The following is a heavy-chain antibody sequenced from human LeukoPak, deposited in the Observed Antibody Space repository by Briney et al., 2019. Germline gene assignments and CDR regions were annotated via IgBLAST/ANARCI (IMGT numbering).Heavy chain of an antibody. V-gene: IGHV3-23*01. D-gene: IGHD3-22*01. Sequence: PGGSLRLSCAASGFTFSSFAMSWVRQAPGKVVELVSAISGSGGSTYYAGSVKGRFTISRENSKNTLYLQMNSLRAEDTAVYYCAKDRSAYYYDSMDWFDPWGQGTLVTVSS. J-gene: IGHJ5*02. CDR1: GFTFSSFA. CDR3: AKDRSAYYYDSMDWFDP. CDR2: ISGSGGST.